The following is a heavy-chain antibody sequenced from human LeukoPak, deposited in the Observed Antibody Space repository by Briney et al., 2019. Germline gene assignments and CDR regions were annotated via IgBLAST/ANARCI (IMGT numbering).Heavy chain of an antibody. J-gene: IGHJ2*01. Sequence: GGSLRLSCAASGFTFSTYAMSWVRQAPGKGLEWVSAISGSGGSTYYADSVKGRFTISRDNSKNTLYLQMNSLRAEDTAVYYCAKDIRGDWYFDLWGRGTLVTVSS. V-gene: IGHV3-23*01. CDR2: ISGSGGST. CDR1: GFTFSTYA. D-gene: IGHD3-10*01. CDR3: AKDIRGDWYFDL.